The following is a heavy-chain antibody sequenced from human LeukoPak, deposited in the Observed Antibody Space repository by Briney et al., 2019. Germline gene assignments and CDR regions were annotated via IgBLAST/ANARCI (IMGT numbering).Heavy chain of an antibody. Sequence: GGSLKLSCAASGFTFSDYYMSWVRQAPGKGLEWVSAISGSGGSTYYADSVKGRFTISRDNSKNTLYLQMNSLRAEDTAVYYCAKDSSVVPAADDAFDIWGQGTMVTVSS. CDR2: ISGSGGST. D-gene: IGHD2-2*01. CDR3: AKDSSVVPAADDAFDI. V-gene: IGHV3-23*01. CDR1: GFTFSDYY. J-gene: IGHJ3*02.